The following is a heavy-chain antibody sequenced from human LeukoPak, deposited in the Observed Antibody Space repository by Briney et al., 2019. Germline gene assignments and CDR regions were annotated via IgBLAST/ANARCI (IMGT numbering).Heavy chain of an antibody. V-gene: IGHV4-34*01. CDR1: DGSFSGYY. D-gene: IGHD5-12*01. Sequence: SETLSLTCAVYDGSFSGYYWSWIRQPPGKGLEWIGEINHSGSTNYNPSLKSRVTISVDTSKDQFSLKLSSVTAADTAVYYCASRYSGYKFDYWGQGTLVTVSS. CDR2: INHSGST. J-gene: IGHJ4*02. CDR3: ASRYSGYKFDY.